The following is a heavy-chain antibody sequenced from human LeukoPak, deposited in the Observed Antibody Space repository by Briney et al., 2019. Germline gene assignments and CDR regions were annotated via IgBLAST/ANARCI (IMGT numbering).Heavy chain of an antibody. J-gene: IGHJ4*02. CDR1: GFTFSSYT. V-gene: IGHV3-21*01. CDR2: ISSSSNYI. D-gene: IGHD5-24*01. Sequence: GGCLRLSCAASGFTFSSYTMNRVRQTPGKGLEWVSSISSSSNYIYYADSVKGRFTISRDNAKNSLFLQMNSPRAEDTAVYYCARGQGLQLKSGSDYWGQGTLVTVSS. CDR3: ARGQGLQLKSGSDY.